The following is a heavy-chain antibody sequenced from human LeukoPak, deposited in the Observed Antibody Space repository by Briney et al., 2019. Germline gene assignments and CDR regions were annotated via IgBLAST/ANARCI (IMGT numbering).Heavy chain of an antibody. J-gene: IGHJ5*02. CDR3: ARGGAFIAVAGTPWFDP. Sequence: SETLSLTCTVSGGSISSYYWSWIRQPAGKGLEGIGRIYTSGSTNYNPSLKSRVTMSVDTSKNQFSLKLSSVTAADTAVYYCARGGAFIAVAGTPWFDPWGQGTLVTVSS. V-gene: IGHV4-4*07. CDR2: IYTSGST. CDR1: GGSISSYY. D-gene: IGHD6-19*01.